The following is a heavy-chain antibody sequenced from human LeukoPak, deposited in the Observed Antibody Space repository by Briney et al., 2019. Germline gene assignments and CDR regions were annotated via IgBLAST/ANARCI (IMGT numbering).Heavy chain of an antibody. Sequence: SQTLSLTCTVSGGSISSGDYYWSWIRLPPGKGLEWIGYIYYSGSTYYNPSLKSRVTISVDTSKNQFSLKLSSVTAADTAVYYCARGPIVGATQGWFDPWGQGTLVTVSS. CDR2: IYYSGST. J-gene: IGHJ5*02. CDR3: ARGPIVGATQGWFDP. D-gene: IGHD1-26*01. V-gene: IGHV4-30-4*01. CDR1: GGSISSGDYY.